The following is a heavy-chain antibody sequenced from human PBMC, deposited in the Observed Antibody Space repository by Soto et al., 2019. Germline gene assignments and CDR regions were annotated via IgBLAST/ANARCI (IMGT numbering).Heavy chain of an antibody. J-gene: IGHJ4*02. V-gene: IGHV3-30*18. CDR2: ISFNESST. CDR3: AKDRSGFCSTTSCSWAIDY. Sequence: QVQLVESGGGVVQPGRSLRLSCTASGFTFRNFGMHWVRRAPGKGLEWVALISFNESSTYYADAVKGRFTISRDNSKHTLSLQMNSLRAETTAVYYCAKDRSGFCSTTSCSWAIDYWGQGTLVTVSS. D-gene: IGHD2-2*01. CDR1: GFTFRNFG.